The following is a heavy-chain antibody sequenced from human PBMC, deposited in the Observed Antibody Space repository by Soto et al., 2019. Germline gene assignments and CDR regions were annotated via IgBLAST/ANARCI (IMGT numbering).Heavy chain of an antibody. CDR1: GYSFTSYW. V-gene: IGHV5-10-1*01. CDR2: IDPSDSYT. J-gene: IGHJ6*02. D-gene: IGHD5-12*01. Sequence: LGESLKISCKGSGYSFTSYWISWVRQMPGKGLEWMGRIDPSDSYTNYSPSFQGHVTISADKSISTAYLQWSSLKASDTAMYYCARADGYNSYYYGMDVWGQGTTVTVSS. CDR3: ARADGYNSYYYGMDV.